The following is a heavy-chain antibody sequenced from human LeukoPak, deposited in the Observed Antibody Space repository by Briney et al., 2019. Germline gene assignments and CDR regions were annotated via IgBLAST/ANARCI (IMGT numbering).Heavy chain of an antibody. V-gene: IGHV1-18*01. CDR1: GYTFTSYG. Sequence: ASVKVSCKASGYTFTSYGISWVRQAPGQGLEWMGWISAYNGNTNYAQKLQGRVTMTTDTSTSTAYMELRSLRSDGTAVYYCARDGFSLVEATFDYYYMDVWGKGTTVTVSS. D-gene: IGHD1-26*01. CDR2: ISAYNGNT. J-gene: IGHJ6*03. CDR3: ARDGFSLVEATFDYYYMDV.